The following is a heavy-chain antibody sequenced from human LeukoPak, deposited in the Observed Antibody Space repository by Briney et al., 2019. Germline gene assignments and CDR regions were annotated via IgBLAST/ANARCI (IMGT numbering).Heavy chain of an antibody. CDR3: AREHYDFWSGYLDY. D-gene: IGHD3-3*01. CDR2: IKQDGSEK. Sequence: PGGSLRLSCAASGFTFSSYWMSWVRQAPGKGLEWVANIKQDGSEKYYVDSVKGRFTISRDNAKNSLYLQMNSLRAEDTAVYYCAREHYDFWSGYLDYWGQGTLVTVSS. J-gene: IGHJ4*02. V-gene: IGHV3-7*01. CDR1: GFTFSSYW.